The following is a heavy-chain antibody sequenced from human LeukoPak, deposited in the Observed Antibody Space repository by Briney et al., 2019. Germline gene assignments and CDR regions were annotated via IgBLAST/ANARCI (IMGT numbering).Heavy chain of an antibody. CDR3: ARDRTSTVASPSDAFDI. D-gene: IGHD4-11*01. V-gene: IGHV1-18*01. Sequence: ASVTVSCKASGYTFISFGITWERQAHGQGLEWMGWISAYNGNTNYAQKLQGRVTMTTDTSTSTAYMELKSLRSDDTAVYYCARDRTSTVASPSDAFDIWGQGTMVTVSS. CDR2: ISAYNGNT. J-gene: IGHJ3*02. CDR1: GYTFISFG.